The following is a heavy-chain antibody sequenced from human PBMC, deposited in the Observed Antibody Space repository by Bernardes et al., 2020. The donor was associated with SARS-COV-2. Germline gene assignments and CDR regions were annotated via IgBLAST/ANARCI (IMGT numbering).Heavy chain of an antibody. CDR2: LYPSGRT. CDR3: ARERGFGVVTLFDY. V-gene: IGHV4-4*07. CDR1: GGSISSYY. J-gene: IGHJ4*02. Sequence: WESLRLTCTVSGGSISSYYWSWIRQPAGKGLEWIGRLYPSGRTNYNPSLKSRVTMSVDTSKNPFSLKLSSVTAADTAVYYCARERGFGVVTLFDYWGQGTLVTVSS. D-gene: IGHD3-3*01.